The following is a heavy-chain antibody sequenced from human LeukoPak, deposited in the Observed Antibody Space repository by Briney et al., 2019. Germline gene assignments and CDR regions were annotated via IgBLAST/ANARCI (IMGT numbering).Heavy chain of an antibody. CDR2: IYYSGST. D-gene: IGHD4-17*01. CDR1: GGSISSSSYY. Sequence: SETLSLTCTVSGGSISSSSYYWGWIRQPPGKGLEWIGSIYYSGSTYYNPSLKSRVTISVDTSKNQFSLKLSSVTAADTAVYYCASPVTHVNAHAFYISGQGRMVTVSS. J-gene: IGHJ3*02. V-gene: IGHV4-39*01. CDR3: ASPVTHVNAHAFYI.